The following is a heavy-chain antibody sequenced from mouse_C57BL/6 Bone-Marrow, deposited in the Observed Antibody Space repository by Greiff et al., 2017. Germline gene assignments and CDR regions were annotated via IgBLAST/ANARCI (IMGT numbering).Heavy chain of an antibody. CDR3: ARSRRPYYYFDY. CDR2: INPSSGYT. J-gene: IGHJ2*01. CDR1: GYTFTSYW. D-gene: IGHD1-1*01. Sequence: QVQLQQSGAELAKPGASVTLSCKASGYTFTSYWMHWVNQRPGQGLEWIGYINPSSGYTKYNQKFKDKATLTADKSSSTAYMQLSSLTYEDSAVYYCARSRRPYYYFDYWGQGTTLTGSS. V-gene: IGHV1-7*01.